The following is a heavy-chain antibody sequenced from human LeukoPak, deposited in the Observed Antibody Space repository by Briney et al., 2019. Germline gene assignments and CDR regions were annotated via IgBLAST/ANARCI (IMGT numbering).Heavy chain of an antibody. CDR1: GFTFSSYE. D-gene: IGHD3-22*01. CDR3: AREQYSYDSAFDY. CDR2: ISSSGSTI. J-gene: IGHJ4*02. Sequence: QRGGSLRLSCAASGFTFSSYEMNWVRQAPGKGLEWVSYISSSGSTIYYADSVKGRFTISRDNAKNSLYLQMNSLRAEDTAVYYCAREQYSYDSAFDYWGQGTLVTVSS. V-gene: IGHV3-48*03.